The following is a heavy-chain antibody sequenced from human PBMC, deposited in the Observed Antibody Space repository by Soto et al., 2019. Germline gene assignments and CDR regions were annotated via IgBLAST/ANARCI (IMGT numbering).Heavy chain of an antibody. CDR3: ARTLGGSSSPY. Sequence: GVSLGLSFAASGLSFSSYWMHWFGQAPGKGLVWVSRINSDGSSTSYADSVKGRFTISRDNAKNTLYLQMNSLRAEDTAVYYCARTLGGSSSPYWGQGTLVSVSS. J-gene: IGHJ4*02. CDR1: GLSFSSYW. D-gene: IGHD6-13*01. CDR2: INSDGSST. V-gene: IGHV3-74*01.